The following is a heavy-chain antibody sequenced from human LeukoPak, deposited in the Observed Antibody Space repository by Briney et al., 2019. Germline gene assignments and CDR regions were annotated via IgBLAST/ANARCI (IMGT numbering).Heavy chain of an antibody. Sequence: SETLSLTCTVSGVSISGSYWNWLRQPPGKGLEWFGYIYYSGSTNYNPSLKSRVTISVDTSKNQFSLKLSSVTAADTAVYYCASLSSGSYNWFDPWGRGTLVTVSS. V-gene: IGHV4-59*01. D-gene: IGHD1-26*01. CDR1: GVSISGSY. J-gene: IGHJ5*02. CDR3: ASLSSGSYNWFDP. CDR2: IYYSGST.